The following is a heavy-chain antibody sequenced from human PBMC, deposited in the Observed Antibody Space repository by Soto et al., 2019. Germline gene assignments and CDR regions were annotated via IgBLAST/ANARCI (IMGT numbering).Heavy chain of an antibody. CDR1: GFTFHNCA. CDR3: TKVQFVDYVVSNSIWYFDL. V-gene: IGHV3-9*01. CDR2: ISWNSGSI. Sequence: EVQLVESGGGLVQPGRSLRLSCAASGFTFHNCAMHWVRQAPGKGLEWVSGISWNSGSIAYADFVKGRFTISRDNPKNSLYLQMNSLRVEDTALYYCTKVQFVDYVVSNSIWYFDLWGRGTLVTVSS. J-gene: IGHJ2*01. D-gene: IGHD2-21*01.